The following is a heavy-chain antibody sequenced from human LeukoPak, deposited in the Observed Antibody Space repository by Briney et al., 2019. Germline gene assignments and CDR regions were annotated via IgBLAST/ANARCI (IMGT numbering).Heavy chain of an antibody. V-gene: IGHV3-30*04. J-gene: IGHJ4*02. CDR1: GFTFSSYA. D-gene: IGHD1-20*01. CDR3: AITRNYFDY. CDR2: ISYDGSNK. Sequence: GGSLRLSCAASGFTFSSYAMHWVRQAPGKWLEWVAVISYDGSNKYYADSVKGRFTISRDNSKNTLYLQMNSLRAEDTAVYYCAITRNYFDYWGQGTLVTVSS.